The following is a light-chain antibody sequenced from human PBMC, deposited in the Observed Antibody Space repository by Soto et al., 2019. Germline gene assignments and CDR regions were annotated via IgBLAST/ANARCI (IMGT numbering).Light chain of an antibody. J-gene: IGLJ1*01. CDR1: SSDVGAYNF. V-gene: IGLV2-14*03. Sequence: QSALTQPASVSGSPGQSITISCTGTSSDVGAYNFVSWYQQHPGKVPKLMIFDVSSRPSAVSDRFSGSKSGNTASLTISGLQAEDEGDYYCRSYTSSSTHVFGSGNKLTV. CDR3: RSYTSSSTHV. CDR2: DVS.